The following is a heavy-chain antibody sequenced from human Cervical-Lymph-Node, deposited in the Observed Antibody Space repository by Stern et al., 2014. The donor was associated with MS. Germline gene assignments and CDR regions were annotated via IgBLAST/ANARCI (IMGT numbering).Heavy chain of an antibody. D-gene: IGHD4-17*01. V-gene: IGHV1-46*01. J-gene: IGHJ2*01. CDR3: ARGTYGDYDSANWYFDL. Sequence: QVQLVQSGAEVKKPGASVKVSCKASGYTFTTYFIHLVRQAPGQALECMGIINPSGGTTNYAQNFQGRVTMTRDTSTSTVYMELSSLRSEDTAVYSCARGTYGDYDSANWYFDLWGRGTLVTVSS. CDR2: INPSGGTT. CDR1: GYTFTTYF.